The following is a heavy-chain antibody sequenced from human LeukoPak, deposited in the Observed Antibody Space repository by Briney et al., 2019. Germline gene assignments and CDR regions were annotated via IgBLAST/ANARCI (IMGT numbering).Heavy chain of an antibody. CDR1: GGSISSGGYY. J-gene: IGHJ4*02. D-gene: IGHD5-18*01. V-gene: IGHV4-31*03. CDR2: IYYSGST. Sequence: SQTLSLTCTVSGGSISSGGYYWSWIRQHPGKGLEWIGYIYYSGSTYYNPSLKSRVTISVDTSKNQFSLKLSSVTAADTAVYYCARVMSGVGYSYGLYFDYWGQGTLVTVSS. CDR3: ARVMSGVGYSYGLYFDY.